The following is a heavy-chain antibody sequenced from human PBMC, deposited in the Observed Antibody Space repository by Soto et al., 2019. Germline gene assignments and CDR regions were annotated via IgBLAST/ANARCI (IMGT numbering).Heavy chain of an antibody. CDR3: SRDIRRGRAVGGFDY. V-gene: IGHV3-30-3*01. Sequence: PGGARGPFCAASVFTVSSYAMHWVRQAPGKGLGWVAVISYDGSHKYYADSVKGRCTISRDKSKNTLYLQMNSLRAEDTAVYYCSRDIRRGRAVGGFDYCGEGTLVTVSS. J-gene: IGHJ4*02. CDR1: VFTVSSYA. CDR2: ISYDGSHK. D-gene: IGHD6-19*01.